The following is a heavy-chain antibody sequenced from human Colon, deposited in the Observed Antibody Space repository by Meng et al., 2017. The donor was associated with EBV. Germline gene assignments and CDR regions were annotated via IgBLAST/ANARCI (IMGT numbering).Heavy chain of an antibody. J-gene: IGHJ4*02. CDR3: ARGWSRDGYNTPDY. V-gene: IGHV1-3*01. Sequence: QVQLVQSGAEVKKPGASANISCKASGYTFTAYAMHWVRQAPGQGLEWMGWINAGNGKTKYSQNFQGRVTIATDTSATTVYMDLSSLRSEDTALYYCARGWSRDGYNTPDYWGQGTLVTVSS. CDR2: INAGNGKT. D-gene: IGHD5-24*01. CDR1: GYTFTAYA.